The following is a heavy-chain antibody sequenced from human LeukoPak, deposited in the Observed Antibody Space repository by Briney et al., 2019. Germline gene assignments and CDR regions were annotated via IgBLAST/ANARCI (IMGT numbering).Heavy chain of an antibody. D-gene: IGHD6-19*01. Sequence: ASVKVSCKVSGVTLSSYAISSGPQAPGQGLEWMGRIIPILGIANYAQKFQGRVTITADKSTSTAYMELSSLRSDDTAVSYCARMVGYSSGRYYFDYWGQGTLVTVSS. J-gene: IGHJ4*02. CDR1: GVTLSSYA. CDR3: ARMVGYSSGRYYFDY. V-gene: IGHV1-69*04. CDR2: IIPILGIA.